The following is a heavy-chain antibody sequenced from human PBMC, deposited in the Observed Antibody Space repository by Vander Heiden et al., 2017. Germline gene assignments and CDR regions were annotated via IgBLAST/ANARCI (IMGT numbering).Heavy chain of an antibody. CDR1: GFTFSSYA. CDR2: ISGSGGST. J-gene: IGHJ4*02. D-gene: IGHD3-22*01. CDR3: AKDLYTYYYDSSGNFDY. Sequence: EVQLLESGGGLVQPGGSLRLSCEASGFTFSSYAMSWVRQAPGKGLEWVSAISGSGGSTYYADSVKGRFTISRDNSKNTLYLQMNSLRAEDTAVYYCAKDLYTYYYDSSGNFDYWGQGTLVTVSS. V-gene: IGHV3-23*01.